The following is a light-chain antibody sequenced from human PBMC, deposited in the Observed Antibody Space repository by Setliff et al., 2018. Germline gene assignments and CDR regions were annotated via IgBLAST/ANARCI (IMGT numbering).Light chain of an antibody. V-gene: IGLV2-14*01. J-gene: IGLJ1*01. CDR3: SSYTSSSTRG. CDR2: EVS. CDR1: SGDVGYYNY. Sequence: QSALTQPASVSGSPGQSITISCTGTSGDVGYYNYVSWYQQHPGKAPKLMIYEVSNRPSGVSNRFSGSKSGNTASLTISGLQAEDEADYYCSSYTSSSTRGFGTGTKGTVL.